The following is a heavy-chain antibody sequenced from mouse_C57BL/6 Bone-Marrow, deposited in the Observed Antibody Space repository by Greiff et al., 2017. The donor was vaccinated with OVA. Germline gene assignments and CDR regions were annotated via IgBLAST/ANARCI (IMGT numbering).Heavy chain of an antibody. CDR3: AITTVPDYYAMDY. J-gene: IGHJ4*01. CDR1: GYTFTSYW. D-gene: IGHD1-1*01. CDR2: IHPNSGST. V-gene: IGHV1-64*01. Sequence: QVQLKESGAELVKPGASVKLSCKASGYTFTSYWMHWVKQRPGQGLEWIGMIHPNSGSTNYNEKFKSKATLTVDKSSSTAYMQLSSLTSEDSAVYYCAITTVPDYYAMDYWGHGTSVTVSS.